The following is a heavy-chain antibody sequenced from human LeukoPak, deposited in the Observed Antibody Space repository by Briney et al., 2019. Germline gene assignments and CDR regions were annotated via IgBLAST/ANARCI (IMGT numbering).Heavy chain of an antibody. J-gene: IGHJ6*02. V-gene: IGHV4-31*03. CDR2: IYYSGST. CDR1: GGSISSGGCY. CDR3: ARESIAAAGTYYYYGMDV. D-gene: IGHD6-13*01. Sequence: SETLSLTCTVSGGSISSGGCYWSWIRQHPGKGLEWIGYIYYSGSTYYNPSLKSRVTISVDTSKNQFSLKLSSVIAADTAVYYCARESIAAAGTYYYYGMDVWGQGTTVTVSS.